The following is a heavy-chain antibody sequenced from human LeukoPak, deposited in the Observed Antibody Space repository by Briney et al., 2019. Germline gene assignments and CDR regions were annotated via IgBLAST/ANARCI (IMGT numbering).Heavy chain of an antibody. CDR2: IYSGGST. CDR3: ATQLGADAFDI. J-gene: IGHJ3*02. D-gene: IGHD1-1*01. Sequence: AGGSLRLSCAASGFTVSSNYMSWVRQAPGKGLEWASVIYSGGSTYYADSVKGRFTISRDNSKNTLYLQMNSLRAEDTAVYYCATQLGADAFDIWGQGTMVTVSS. V-gene: IGHV3-53*01. CDR1: GFTVSSNY.